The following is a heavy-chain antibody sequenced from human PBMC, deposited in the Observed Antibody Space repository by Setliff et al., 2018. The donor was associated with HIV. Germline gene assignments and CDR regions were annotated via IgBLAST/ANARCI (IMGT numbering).Heavy chain of an antibody. CDR2: IYYSGST. Sequence: SETLSLTCTVSGGSISSYYCSWIRQPPGKGLEWIGYIYYSGSTNYNPSLKSRVTISVDTSKNQFSLKLSSVTAAETAVYYCANSLLRGSRYAFDIWGQGTMVTVSS. V-gene: IGHV4-59*08. J-gene: IGHJ3*02. D-gene: IGHD3-10*01. CDR1: GGSISSYY. CDR3: ANSLLRGSRYAFDI.